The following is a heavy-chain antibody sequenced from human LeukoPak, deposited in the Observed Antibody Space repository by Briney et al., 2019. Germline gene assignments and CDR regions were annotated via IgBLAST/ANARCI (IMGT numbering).Heavy chain of an antibody. CDR2: ISAYNGNT. V-gene: IGHV1-18*01. CDR1: GYTFTSYG. D-gene: IGHD5-18*01. J-gene: IGHJ3*02. Sequence: ASVKVSCEASGYTFTSYGISWVRQAPGQGLEWMGWISAYNGNTNYAQKLQGRVTMTTDTSTSTAYMELRSLRSDDTAVNYCARLLDTVDAFDIWGQGTMVTVSS. CDR3: ARLLDTVDAFDI.